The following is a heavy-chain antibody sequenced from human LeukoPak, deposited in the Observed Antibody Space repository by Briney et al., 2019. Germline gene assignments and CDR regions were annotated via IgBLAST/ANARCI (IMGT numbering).Heavy chain of an antibody. CDR3: AREGLYDSSGYYFPFDY. Sequence: GGSLRLSCAASGFTFSSYAMSWVRQAPGKGLEWVSAISGSGGSTYYADSVKGRFTISRDNSKNTLYLQMNSLRAEDTAVYYCAREGLYDSSGYYFPFDYWGQGTLVTVSS. J-gene: IGHJ4*02. V-gene: IGHV3-23*01. CDR1: GFTFSSYA. D-gene: IGHD3-22*01. CDR2: ISGSGGST.